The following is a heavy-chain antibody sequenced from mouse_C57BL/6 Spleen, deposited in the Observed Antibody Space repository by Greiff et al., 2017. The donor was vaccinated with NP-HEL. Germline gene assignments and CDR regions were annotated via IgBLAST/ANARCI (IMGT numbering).Heavy chain of an antibody. CDR3: ARGGRGHFAWFAY. CDR1: GYSFTDYS. Sequence: EVKLMESGPELVKPGASVKISCKASGYSFTDYSMNWVKQSNGKSLEWIGVINPNYGTTSYNQKFKGKATLTVDQSSSTAYMQLNSLTSKDSAVYYCARGGRGHFAWFAYWGQGTLVTVSA. V-gene: IGHV1-39*01. J-gene: IGHJ3*01. CDR2: INPNYGTT.